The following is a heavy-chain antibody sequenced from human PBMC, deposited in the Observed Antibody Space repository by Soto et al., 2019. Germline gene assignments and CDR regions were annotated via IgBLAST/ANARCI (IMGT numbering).Heavy chain of an antibody. CDR2: IIPNFGTA. D-gene: IGHD6-13*01. J-gene: IGHJ4*02. Sequence: QVQLVQSGDEVKKPGSSVKVSCKASGGTFSSYAISWVRQAPGQGLECMGGIIPNFGTANNAEKFQGRVTITADESTSTAYMELCSLRSEDTAMYYCARLAAAGMGVFWGQGTLVSVSS. CDR1: GGTFSSYA. V-gene: IGHV1-69*12. CDR3: ARLAAAGMGVF.